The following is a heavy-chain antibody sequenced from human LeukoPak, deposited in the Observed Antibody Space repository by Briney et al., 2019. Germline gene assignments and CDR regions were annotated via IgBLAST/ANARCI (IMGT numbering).Heavy chain of an antibody. CDR2: ISSSSSYI. Sequence: GGSLRLSCAASGFTFSSYSMNWVRQAPGKGLEWVSSISSSSSYIYYAGSVKGRFTISRDNAKNSLYLQMNSLRAEDTAVYYCARHYYDRSGAFDIWGQGTMVTVSS. V-gene: IGHV3-21*01. CDR3: ARHYYDRSGAFDI. CDR1: GFTFSSYS. J-gene: IGHJ3*02. D-gene: IGHD3-22*01.